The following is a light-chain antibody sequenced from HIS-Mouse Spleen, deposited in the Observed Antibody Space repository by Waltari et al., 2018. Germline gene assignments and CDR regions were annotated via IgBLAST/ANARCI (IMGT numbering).Light chain of an antibody. CDR2: AAS. Sequence: IQLTQSPSFLSASVGDRGTITCRASQGISSYLAWYQQKPGKAPKLLIYAASTLQSGVPSRFSGSGSGTEFTLTISSLQPEDFATYYCQQLNSYPPTFGQGTKVEIK. J-gene: IGKJ1*01. V-gene: IGKV1-9*01. CDR1: QGISSY. CDR3: QQLNSYPPT.